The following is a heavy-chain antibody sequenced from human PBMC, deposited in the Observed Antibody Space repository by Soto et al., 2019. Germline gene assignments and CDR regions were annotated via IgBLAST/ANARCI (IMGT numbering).Heavy chain of an antibody. CDR1: GGSISSGGYY. CDR3: ALWLSDVDGAIDT. V-gene: IGHV4-31*03. J-gene: IGHJ3*02. D-gene: IGHD6-19*01. Sequence: QVQLQESGPGLVKPSQTLSLTCTVSGGSISSGGYYWSWIRQHPGKGLEWIGYVYYSGSTYYNPSLKSSVTRSGDTYKIQFSLKLSSVTAAATAVYYCALWLSDVDGAIDTWGQVTMVTVSS. CDR2: VYYSGST.